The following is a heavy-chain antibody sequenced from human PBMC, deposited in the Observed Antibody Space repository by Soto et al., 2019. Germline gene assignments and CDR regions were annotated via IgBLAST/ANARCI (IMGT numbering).Heavy chain of an antibody. D-gene: IGHD6-19*01. CDR3: ARMYNSGFYRHEGEYFFYGMDV. Sequence: PSETLSLTCTVSGESISDYYWSWIRQPAGKGLEWIGRFYYSGNTKSNPSLKSRVTMSADTSKNQFSLSLRSVTAADSAIYYCARMYNSGFYRHEGEYFFYGMDVWGQGTTVTVSS. V-gene: IGHV4-4*07. CDR2: FYYSGNT. J-gene: IGHJ6*02. CDR1: GESISDYY.